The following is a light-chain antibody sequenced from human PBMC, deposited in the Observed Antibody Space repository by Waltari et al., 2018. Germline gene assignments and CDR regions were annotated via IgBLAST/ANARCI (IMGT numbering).Light chain of an antibody. CDR3: QQRRA. CDR1: QNVGRY. J-gene: IGKJ2*01. CDR2: DAS. Sequence: VLTQSPDTLSLSPGETVTLSCRASQNVGRYLAWYQQKAGRAPRLLIYDASSRATGIPVRFSGSGSGTDFTLTITTLESEDFAVYYCQQRRAFGQGTKLEI. V-gene: IGKV3-11*01.